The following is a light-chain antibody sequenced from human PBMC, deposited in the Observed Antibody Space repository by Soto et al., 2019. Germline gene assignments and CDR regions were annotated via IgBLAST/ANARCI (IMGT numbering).Light chain of an antibody. Sequence: EIVLTQSPGTLSLSPGERATLSCRASQSVSSSYLAWYQQKPGQAPRLLIYGASSRATGIPDRFSGSGSGTDFTLTISRLEPEDFAVYYCQKYGSSPFIFTLGPGTKVDIK. CDR1: QSVSSSY. CDR3: QKYGSSPFIFT. J-gene: IGKJ3*01. V-gene: IGKV3-20*01. CDR2: GAS.